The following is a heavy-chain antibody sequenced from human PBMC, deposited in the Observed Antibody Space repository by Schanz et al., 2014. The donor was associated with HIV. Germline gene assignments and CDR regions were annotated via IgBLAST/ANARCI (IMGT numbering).Heavy chain of an antibody. D-gene: IGHD6-19*01. Sequence: EAQLLESGGGLVQPGGSLRLSCEASGFTFDSQSMNWVRQAPGKGLEWVSSISSGSDYTYYAESLTGRFTISRDNAKNSLYLQMSSLRREDTAFYYCAKGVSVAGSSYYFDYWGQGALVTVSS. CDR3: AKGVSVAGSSYYFDY. V-gene: IGHV3-21*04. CDR1: GFTFDSQS. J-gene: IGHJ4*02. CDR2: ISSGSDYT.